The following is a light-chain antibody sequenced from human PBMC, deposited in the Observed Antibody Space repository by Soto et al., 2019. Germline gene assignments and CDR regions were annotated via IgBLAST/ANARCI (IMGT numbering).Light chain of an antibody. CDR3: NSYTSSSSDV. V-gene: IGLV2-14*01. Sequence: QSALTQPASVSGSPGQSITISCTGTSSDVGGYKYVSWYQQHPGKALKLLIYTVNNRPSGVSNRFSGSKSGNTASLTISGLQAEDEADYYCNSYTSSSSDVFGTGTKVTVL. J-gene: IGLJ1*01. CDR2: TVN. CDR1: SSDVGGYKY.